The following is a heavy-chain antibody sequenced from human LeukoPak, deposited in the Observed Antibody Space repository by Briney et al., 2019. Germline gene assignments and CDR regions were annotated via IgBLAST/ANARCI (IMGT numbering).Heavy chain of an antibody. J-gene: IGHJ4*02. CDR3: ARALAPMRWLHGGVDY. Sequence: PGGSLRLSCAASGFTFSSYAMHWVRQAPGKGPEWVAVISYDGSNKYYADSVKGRFTISRDNSKNTLYLQMNSLRAEDTAVYYCARALAPMRWLHGGVDYWGQGTLVTVSS. CDR2: ISYDGSNK. V-gene: IGHV3-30-3*01. CDR1: GFTFSSYA. D-gene: IGHD5-24*01.